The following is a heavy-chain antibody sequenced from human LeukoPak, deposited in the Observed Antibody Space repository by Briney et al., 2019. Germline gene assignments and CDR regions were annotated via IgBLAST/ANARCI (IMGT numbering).Heavy chain of an antibody. CDR2: IYYSGST. CDR1: GDSISNYC. CDR3: AGSSSGKTFDY. J-gene: IGHJ4*02. Sequence: SETLSLTCTVSGDSISNYCWNWIRQPPGKGLEWIGYIYYSGSTNYNPSLKSRVTTSIDTSKKQFSLKLSSVTAADTAVYYCAGSSSGKTFDYWGQGTLVTVSS. V-gene: IGHV4-59*01. D-gene: IGHD3-22*01.